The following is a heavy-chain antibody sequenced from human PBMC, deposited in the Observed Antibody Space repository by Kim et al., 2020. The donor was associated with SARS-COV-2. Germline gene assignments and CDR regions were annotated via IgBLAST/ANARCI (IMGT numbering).Heavy chain of an antibody. CDR1: GGSFSDYT. CDR2: IYHSGST. Sequence: SETLSLTCAVYGGSFSDYTWTWIRQPPGQGLEWIGEIYHSGSTHLSPSLKSRITISVDTSTSQFSLRLKSMTATDAAVYYCARGRAGVVPSPVLGLGPYCHDCAMEVWGRGTPVAVSS. CDR3: ARGRAGVVPSPVLGLGPYCHDCAMEV. V-gene: IGHV4-34*01. D-gene: IGHD2-8*02. J-gene: IGHJ6*02.